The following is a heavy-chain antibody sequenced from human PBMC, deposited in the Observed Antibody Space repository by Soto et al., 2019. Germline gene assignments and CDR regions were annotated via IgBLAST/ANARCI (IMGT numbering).Heavy chain of an antibody. CDR3: TEWSSDS. D-gene: IGHD3-3*01. Sequence: PSETLSLTCTVSGGSISSSSYYWGWIRQPPGKGLEWIGNIYYGVNTYYNPSLKSRLTMSIDTSKSHFSLNLTSVTAADTAFYYCTEWSSDSWGQGTLVTVSS. CDR2: IYYGVNT. J-gene: IGHJ5*01. CDR1: GGSISSSSYY. V-gene: IGHV4-39*02.